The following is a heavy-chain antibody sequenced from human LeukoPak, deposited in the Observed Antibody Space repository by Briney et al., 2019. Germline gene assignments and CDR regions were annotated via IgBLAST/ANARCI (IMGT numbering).Heavy chain of an antibody. J-gene: IGHJ4*02. D-gene: IGHD1-1*01. CDR2: INGDGSST. CDR1: GFTFYSYW. Sequence: GGSLRLSCAASGFTFYSYWMHWVRQAPGKGLVWVSRINGDGSSTTYADSVKGRFTISRDNAKNTLYLQMNNLRAEDTAVYYCVTSWNRQQRDYWGQGILVTVSS. V-gene: IGHV3-74*01. CDR3: VTSWNRQQRDY.